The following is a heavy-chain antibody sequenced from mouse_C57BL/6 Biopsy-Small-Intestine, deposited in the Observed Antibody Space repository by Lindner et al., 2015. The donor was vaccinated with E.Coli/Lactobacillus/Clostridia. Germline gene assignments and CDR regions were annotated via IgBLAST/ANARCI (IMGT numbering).Heavy chain of an antibody. D-gene: IGHD2-5*01. CDR2: IEPETGGT. CDR3: TRFYSNLAWFAY. J-gene: IGHJ3*01. CDR1: DYTFTDYE. Sequence: VQLQESGAELVRPGASVTVSCKASDYTFTDYELHWVRQTPVHGLEWIGAIEPETGGTAYTQKLKGKAILTADKSSSTAYMELHSLTSEDSAVYYCTRFYSNLAWFAYWGQGTLVTVSA. V-gene: IGHV1-15*01.